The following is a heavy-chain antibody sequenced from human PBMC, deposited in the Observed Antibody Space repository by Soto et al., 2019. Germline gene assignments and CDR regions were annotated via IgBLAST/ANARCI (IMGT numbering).Heavy chain of an antibody. D-gene: IGHD5-12*01. J-gene: IGHJ5*02. V-gene: IGHV5-51*01. CDR2: IYPGDSDT. CDR3: ARHSSRVAMYRNWFDP. CDR1: GYSFTSYW. Sequence: EVQLVQSGAEVKKPGESLKISCKGSGYSFTSYWIGWLRQMPGKGLEWMGIIYPGDSDTRYSPSFQGQVTISADKAISTAYLQWSRLKAADTAMYYCARHSSRVAMYRNWFDPWGQGTLVTVSS.